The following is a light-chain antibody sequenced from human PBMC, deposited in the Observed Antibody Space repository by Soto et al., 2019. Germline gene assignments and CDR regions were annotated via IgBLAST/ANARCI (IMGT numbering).Light chain of an antibody. Sequence: DIVMTQSPDSLAVSLGERATINCKSSQSVLYSPNNKNYLAWYQQRPGQPPKLLIYWASTRESGVPDRFSGRGSGTDFTLTITSLQAEDVAVYYCQQYESTPPTFGQGTKLEIK. CDR2: WAS. J-gene: IGKJ2*01. CDR3: QQYESTPPT. V-gene: IGKV4-1*01. CDR1: QSVLYSPNNKNY.